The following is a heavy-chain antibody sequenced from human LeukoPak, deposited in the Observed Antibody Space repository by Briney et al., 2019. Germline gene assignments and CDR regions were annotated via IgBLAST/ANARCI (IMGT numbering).Heavy chain of an antibody. CDR3: ASLYSGSYYSDY. V-gene: IGHV1-69*13. CDR1: GGTFISYA. D-gene: IGHD1-26*01. Sequence: GASVKVSCKASGGTFISYAISWVRQAPGQGLEWMGGIIPIFGTANYAQKFQGRVTITADESTSTAYMELSSLRSEDTAVYYCASLYSGSYYSDYWGQGTLVTVSS. J-gene: IGHJ4*02. CDR2: IIPIFGTA.